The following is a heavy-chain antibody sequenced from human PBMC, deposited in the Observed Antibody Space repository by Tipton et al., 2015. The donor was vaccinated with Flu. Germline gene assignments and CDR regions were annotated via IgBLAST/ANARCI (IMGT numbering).Heavy chain of an antibody. CDR1: GGSISSYY. CDR2: IYYSGST. V-gene: IGHV4-59*08. Sequence: TLSLTCTVSGGSISSYYWSWIRQPPGKGLEWIGYIYYSGSTNYNPSLKSRVTISVDTSKNQFSLNLAFVTAADTAVYYCAGRSTTAAPHYFDYWGQGILVTVSS. D-gene: IGHD1-1*01. CDR3: AGRSTTAAPHYFDY. J-gene: IGHJ4*02.